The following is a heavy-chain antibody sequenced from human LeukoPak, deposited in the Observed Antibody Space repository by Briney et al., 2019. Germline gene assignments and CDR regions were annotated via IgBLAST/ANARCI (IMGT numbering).Heavy chain of an antibody. Sequence: SETLSLTCTVSGGSISSYYWSWIRQPPGKGLEWIGYIYYSGSTEYNPSLKSRVTISVDTSKNQFSLKMSSVTAADTAVYYCARARDGHINNWFDPWGQGTLVTVSS. CDR1: GGSISSYY. J-gene: IGHJ5*02. D-gene: IGHD5-24*01. CDR3: ARARDGHINNWFDP. CDR2: IYYSGST. V-gene: IGHV4-59*01.